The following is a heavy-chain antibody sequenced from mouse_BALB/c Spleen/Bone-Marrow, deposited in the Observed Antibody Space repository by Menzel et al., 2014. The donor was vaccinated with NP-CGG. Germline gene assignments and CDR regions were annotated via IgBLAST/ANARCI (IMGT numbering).Heavy chain of an antibody. CDR1: GYNFNNYW. D-gene: IGHD1-1*01. J-gene: IGHJ4*01. Sequence: SGAELARPGASVKLSCKASGYNFNNYWMQWIKQRPGQGLEWIGATYPGDGDTRYTQKFKGKATLTADKSSSTAYMQLSSLASEDSAVFSFPRDATSHLAMDYWGPGTSVTVSS. V-gene: IGHV1-87*01. CDR3: PRDATSHLAMDY. CDR2: TYPGDGDT.